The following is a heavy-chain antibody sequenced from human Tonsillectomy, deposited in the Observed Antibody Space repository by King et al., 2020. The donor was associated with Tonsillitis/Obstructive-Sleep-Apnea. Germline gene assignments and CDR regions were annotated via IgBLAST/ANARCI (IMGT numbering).Heavy chain of an antibody. D-gene: IGHD3-10*01. CDR3: AKTMVQGVIILPDS. Sequence: VQLVESGGGVVQPGRSLRLSCAASGFTFSGYGLHCVRQGPGKGLEWVAMISDDGSHKFYADSVKGRFTISRDNSKNTLNLHMNSLRAEDTAVYYCAKTMVQGVIILPDSWGQGTLVTVSS. V-gene: IGHV3-30*01. CDR2: ISDDGSHK. J-gene: IGHJ4*02. CDR1: GFTFSGYG.